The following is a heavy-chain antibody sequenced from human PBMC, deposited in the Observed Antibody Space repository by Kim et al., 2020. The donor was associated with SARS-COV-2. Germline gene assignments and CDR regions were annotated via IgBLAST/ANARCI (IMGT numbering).Heavy chain of an antibody. V-gene: IGHV3-23*01. CDR2: ISGSGGST. Sequence: GGSLRLSCAASGFTFSSYAMSWARQAPGKGLEWASSISGSGGSTYYADTDYADSVKGRFTISRDNSKNTLYLQMNSLRAEDTAVYYCAKGYQLRGVGYFDLWGRGTVVTVSS. D-gene: IGHD1-7*01. J-gene: IGHJ2*01. CDR1: GFTFSSYA. CDR3: AKGYQLRGVGYFDL.